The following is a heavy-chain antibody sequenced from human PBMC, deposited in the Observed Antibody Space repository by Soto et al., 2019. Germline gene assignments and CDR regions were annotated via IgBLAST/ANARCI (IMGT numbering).Heavy chain of an antibody. CDR3: ARDRPYYDILTGYYIYYYMDV. CDR1: GYTFTSYA. D-gene: IGHD3-9*01. Sequence: ASVKVSCKASGYTFTSYAMHWVRQAPGQRLEWMGWINAGNGNTKYSQKFQGRVTITRDTSASTAYMKLSSLRSEDTAVYYCARDRPYYDILTGYYIYYYMDVWGKGTTVTVSS. CDR2: INAGNGNT. J-gene: IGHJ6*03. V-gene: IGHV1-3*01.